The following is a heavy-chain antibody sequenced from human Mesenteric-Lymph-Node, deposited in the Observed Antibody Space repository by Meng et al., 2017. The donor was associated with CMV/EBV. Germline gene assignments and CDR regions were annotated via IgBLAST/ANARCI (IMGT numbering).Heavy chain of an antibody. CDR3: ARRASGYGMDV. Sequence: GESLKISCRGSGYSFTNYWIAWVRQMPGKGLEWMGIMYPGESDITYSPSFQGQVIISADKSISTAYLQWSSLRASDTATYYCARRASGYGMDVWGQGTTVTVSS. V-gene: IGHV5-51*01. D-gene: IGHD2-15*01. CDR2: MYPGESDI. CDR1: GYSFTNYW. J-gene: IGHJ6*02.